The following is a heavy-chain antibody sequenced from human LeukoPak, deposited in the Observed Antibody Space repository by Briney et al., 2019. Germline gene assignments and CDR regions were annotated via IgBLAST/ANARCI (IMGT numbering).Heavy chain of an antibody. CDR3: ARGGDVYCSGGSCYSAAFDI. V-gene: IGHV3-20*04. CDR2: INWNGGSK. CDR1: GFTFDSYG. D-gene: IGHD2-15*01. J-gene: IGHJ3*02. Sequence: GESLRLSCAASGFTFDSYGMSWVRQAPGKGLEWVSCINWNGGSKGYPDSVKGPFAMSRDNAKNSLYLQMNSLRAEDTALYYWARGGDVYCSGGSCYSAAFDIWGQATMVTVSS.